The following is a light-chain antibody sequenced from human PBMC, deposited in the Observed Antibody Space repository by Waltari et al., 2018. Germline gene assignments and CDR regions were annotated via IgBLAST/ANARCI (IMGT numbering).Light chain of an antibody. V-gene: IGLV2-14*03. CDR2: DVT. CDR1: SSDIGTYDY. Sequence: QSALTPPASVSGSPGQSITISCTGTSSDIGTYDYFSLYQQHPGKAPKLMIYDVTKRPSGIANRFSGSKSGNTASLTISGLQAEDEADYYCSSYTTSSTVYVFGTGTKVTVL. CDR3: SSYTTSSTVYV. J-gene: IGLJ1*01.